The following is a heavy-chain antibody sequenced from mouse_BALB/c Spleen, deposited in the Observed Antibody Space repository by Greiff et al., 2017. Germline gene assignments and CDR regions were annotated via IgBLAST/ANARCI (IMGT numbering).Heavy chain of an antibody. CDR2: ISYSGST. D-gene: IGHD1-1*01. V-gene: IGHV3-2*02. Sequence: VQLKESGPGLVKPSQSLSLTCTVTGYSITSDYAWNWIRQFPGNKLEWMGYISYSGSTSYNPSLKSRISITRDTSKNQFFLQLNSVTTEDTATYYCARGGTTVVGYFDVWGAGTTVTVSS. CDR1: GYSITSDYA. CDR3: ARGGTTVVGYFDV. J-gene: IGHJ1*01.